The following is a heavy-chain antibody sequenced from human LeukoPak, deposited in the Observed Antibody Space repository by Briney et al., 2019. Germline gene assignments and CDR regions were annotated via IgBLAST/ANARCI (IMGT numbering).Heavy chain of an antibody. CDR1: GFTFSSYE. J-gene: IGHJ4*02. Sequence: GGSLRLSCAASGFTFSSYEMNWVRQAPGKGLEWVSSISSSSYIYYADSVKGRFTISRDNAKNSLYLQMNSLRAEDTAVYYCARDDVWGYYDSSGPLDYWGQGTLVTVSS. V-gene: IGHV3-21*01. D-gene: IGHD3-22*01. CDR2: ISSSSYI. CDR3: ARDDVWGYYDSSGPLDY.